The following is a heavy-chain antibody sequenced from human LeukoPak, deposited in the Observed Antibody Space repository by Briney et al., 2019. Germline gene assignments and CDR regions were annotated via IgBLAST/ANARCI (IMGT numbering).Heavy chain of an antibody. D-gene: IGHD3-10*01. J-gene: IGHJ5*02. CDR3: ARKIYGSGLNWFDP. CDR1: GGSISSGGYS. V-gene: IGHV4-30-2*01. CDR2: IYHSGST. Sequence: SETLSLTCAVSGGSISSGGYSWSWIRQPPGKGLEWIGYIYHSGSTYYNPSLKSRVTISVDGSKNQFSLKLSSVTAAVTAVYYCARKIYGSGLNWFDPWDQGTLVTVSS.